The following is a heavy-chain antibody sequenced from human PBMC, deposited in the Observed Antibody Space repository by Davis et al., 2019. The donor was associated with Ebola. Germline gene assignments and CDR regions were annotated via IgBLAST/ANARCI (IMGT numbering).Heavy chain of an antibody. CDR3: ARNGRYCSSTSCAPPHPYYYYGMDV. CDR2: INPSGDYT. Sequence: AASVKVSCKASGYTFTSYYMHWVRQAPGQGLEWMGIINPSGDYTSYAQKFQGRVTMTRDTSTSTVYMELSSLRSDDTAVYYCARNGRYCSSTSCAPPHPYYYYGMDVWGQGTTVTVSS. J-gene: IGHJ6*02. V-gene: IGHV1-46*01. CDR1: GYTFTSYY. D-gene: IGHD2-2*01.